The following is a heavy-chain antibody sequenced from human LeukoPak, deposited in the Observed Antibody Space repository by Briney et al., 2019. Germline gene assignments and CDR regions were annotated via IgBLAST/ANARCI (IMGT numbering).Heavy chain of an antibody. Sequence: GGSLRLSCVASAFTFSSSWMNCVRQAPGKGLEWVANINEDGSKRFYVDSVKGRFTISRDNAKNSLYLQMNSLRAEDTGVYYCDYRGEWGQGILVTVSS. CDR3: DYRGE. CDR1: AFTFSSSW. CDR2: INEDGSKR. J-gene: IGHJ4*02. V-gene: IGHV3-7*05. D-gene: IGHD3-10*01.